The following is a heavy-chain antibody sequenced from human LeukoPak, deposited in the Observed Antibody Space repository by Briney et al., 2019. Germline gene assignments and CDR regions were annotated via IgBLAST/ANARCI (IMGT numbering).Heavy chain of an antibody. CDR1: GFTFSDYY. CDR2: ISSSGSTI. D-gene: IGHD3-22*01. V-gene: IGHV3-11*04. J-gene: IGHJ3*02. Sequence: GGSLRLSXAASGFTFSDYYMSWIRQAPGKGLEGVSYISSSGSTIYYADSVKGRFTISRDNAKNSLYLQMNSLRAEDTAVYYCARYDSSGYYVGAFDIWGQGTMVTVSS. CDR3: ARYDSSGYYVGAFDI.